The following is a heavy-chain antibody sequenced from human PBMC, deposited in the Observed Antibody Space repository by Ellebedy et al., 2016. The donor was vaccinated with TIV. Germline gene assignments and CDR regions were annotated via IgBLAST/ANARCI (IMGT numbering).Heavy chain of an antibody. D-gene: IGHD4-17*01. Sequence: MPSETLSLTCAVSGGSISSGGYSWSWIRQPPGKGLEWIGYLYHSGSPYYNPYLKSRVTRSVDRSKNQFSLKLSSVTAADTAVYYCARRTVTTGDFDSWGQGTLVTVSS. V-gene: IGHV4-30-2*01. J-gene: IGHJ4*02. CDR1: GGSISSGGYS. CDR2: LYHSGSP. CDR3: ARRTVTTGDFDS.